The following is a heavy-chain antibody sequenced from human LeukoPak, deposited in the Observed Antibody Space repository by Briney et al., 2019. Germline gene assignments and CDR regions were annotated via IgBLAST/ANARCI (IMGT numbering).Heavy chain of an antibody. CDR1: GGTFSSYA. D-gene: IGHD1-7*01. Sequence: SVKVSCKASGGTFSSYAISWVRQAPGQGLEWMGRIFPIFATANYAQKFQGRVTITADESTSTAYMELSSLRSEDTAVYNCARESVNYEAYFDYWGQGTLVTVSS. CDR2: IFPIFATA. CDR3: ARESVNYEAYFDY. V-gene: IGHV1-69*13. J-gene: IGHJ4*02.